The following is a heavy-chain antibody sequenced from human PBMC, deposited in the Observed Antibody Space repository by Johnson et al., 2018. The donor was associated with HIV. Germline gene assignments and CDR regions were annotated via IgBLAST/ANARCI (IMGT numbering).Heavy chain of an antibody. V-gene: IGHV3-66*02. J-gene: IGHJ3*02. CDR3: ARTQVYSSSRDDAFDI. Sequence: VQLVESGGDLVKPGGSLRLSCAASGFTVSSNYMSWVRQAPGKGLEWVSVIYSGGKTYYADSVKGRFTISRDNSKNTLYLQMSGLRIEDTAVYYCARTQVYSSSRDDAFDIWGQGTMVTVSS. CDR1: GFTVSSNY. CDR2: IYSGGKT. D-gene: IGHD6-13*01.